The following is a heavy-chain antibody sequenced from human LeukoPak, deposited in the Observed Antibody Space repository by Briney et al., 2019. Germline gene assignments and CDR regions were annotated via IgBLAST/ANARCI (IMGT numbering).Heavy chain of an antibody. J-gene: IGHJ5*02. V-gene: IGHV4-59*12. CDR3: ARDSSRGSNWFDP. D-gene: IGHD6-19*01. Sequence: SDTLSLTCTVSVASISIYYGSLIRQPPGKGLEGFGYIHYGGSTNYNPSLKSRATMSVDTSKNQFSLKLSSVTAADTAVYYCARDSSRGSNWFDPWGQGTLVTVSS. CDR2: IHYGGST. CDR1: VASISIYY.